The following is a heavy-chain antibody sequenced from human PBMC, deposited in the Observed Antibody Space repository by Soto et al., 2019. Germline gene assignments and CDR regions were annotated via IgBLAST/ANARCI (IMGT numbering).Heavy chain of an antibody. CDR2: INAGNGNT. Sequence: QVQLVQSGAEVKKPGASVKVSCKASGYTFTSYAMHWVRQAPGQRLEWMGWINAGNGNTKYSQKFQGRVTITRDTSASTAYMELSRLRSEDTAVYYCARDPKGYSYGYDYWGQGTLVTVSS. V-gene: IGHV1-3*01. J-gene: IGHJ4*02. D-gene: IGHD5-18*01. CDR1: GYTFTSYA. CDR3: ARDPKGYSYGYDY.